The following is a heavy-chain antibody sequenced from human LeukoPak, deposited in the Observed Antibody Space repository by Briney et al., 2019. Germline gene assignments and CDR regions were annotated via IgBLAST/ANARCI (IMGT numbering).Heavy chain of an antibody. V-gene: IGHV3-23*01. CDR3: AKGPYGGLIIRARFDY. J-gene: IGHJ4*02. CDR1: GFTFSSYA. CDR2: ISCSGGST. Sequence: GGSLRLSCAASGFTFSSYAMSWVRQAPGKGLEWVSAISCSGGSTYYADSVKGRFTISRDNSKNTLYLQMNSLRAEDTAVYYCAKGPYGGLIIRARFDYWGQGTLVTVSS. D-gene: IGHD3-3*01.